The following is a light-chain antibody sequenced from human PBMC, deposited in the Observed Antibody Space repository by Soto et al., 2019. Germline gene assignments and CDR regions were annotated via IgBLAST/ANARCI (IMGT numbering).Light chain of an antibody. CDR2: DVT. CDR3: RSYAGSNNFVV. J-gene: IGLJ2*01. Sequence: QLVLTQPPSASGSPGQSVTISCTGTSSDVGGYNYVSWYQQHPGKAPKLMIYDVTKRPSGVPDRFSGSKSGNTASLTVSGLQDEDEADYYCRSYAGSNNFVVFGGGTKLTVL. V-gene: IGLV2-8*01. CDR1: SSDVGGYNY.